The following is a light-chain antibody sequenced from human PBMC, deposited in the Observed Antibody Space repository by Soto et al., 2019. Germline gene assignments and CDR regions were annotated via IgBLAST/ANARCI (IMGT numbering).Light chain of an antibody. Sequence: DIQMTQSPSTLSASVGDRVTIPGRAIKGISILLAWYQQKPGGAPKLLIYDVSTLESGVPSRFSGSGSGTDFALTISSLQPDDFATYYCQHYDSYSWTFGQGTRVDIK. J-gene: IGKJ1*01. CDR3: QHYDSYSWT. CDR2: DVS. CDR1: KGISIL. V-gene: IGKV1-5*01.